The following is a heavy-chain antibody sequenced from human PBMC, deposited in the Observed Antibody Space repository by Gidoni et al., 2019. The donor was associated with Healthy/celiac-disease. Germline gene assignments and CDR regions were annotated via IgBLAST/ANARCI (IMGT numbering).Heavy chain of an antibody. V-gene: IGHV3-9*01. D-gene: IGHD4-4*01. CDR1: GFPFDDYA. CDR2: ISWNSGSI. Sequence: EVQLVESGGGLVQPGRSLRLSCAASGFPFDDYAMHWVRQAPGKGLEWVSGISWNSGSIGYADSVKGRFTISRDNAKNSLYLQMNSLRAEDTALYYCAKDTGNSGAFDIWGQGTMVTVSS. J-gene: IGHJ3*02. CDR3: AKDTGNSGAFDI.